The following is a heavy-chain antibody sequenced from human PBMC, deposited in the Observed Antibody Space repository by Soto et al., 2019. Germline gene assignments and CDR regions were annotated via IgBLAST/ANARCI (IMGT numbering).Heavy chain of an antibody. V-gene: IGHV1-69*13. CDR2: IIPIFGTA. CDR1: GGTFSSYA. Sequence: SVKVSCKASGGTFSSYAISWVRQAPGQGLEWMGGIIPIFGTANYAQKFQGRVTITADESTSTAYMELRSLRSDDTAVYYCARGAFYYGPGDYNYYGRDAWGQGTRVTFS. D-gene: IGHD3-10*01. CDR3: ARGAFYYGPGDYNYYGRDA. J-gene: IGHJ6*02.